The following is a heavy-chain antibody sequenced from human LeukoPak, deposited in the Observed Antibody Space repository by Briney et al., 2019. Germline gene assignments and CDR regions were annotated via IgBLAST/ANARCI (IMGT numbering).Heavy chain of an antibody. V-gene: IGHV3-33*01. CDR2: IWYDGSNK. CDR1: GFTFSSYG. Sequence: GGSLRLSCAASGFTFSSYGMHWVRQAPGKGLEWVAVIWYDGSNKYYADSVKGRFTISRDNSENTLYLQMNSLRAEDTAVYYCARERFLYCSGGSCYFNYYYYGMDVWGQGTTVTVSS. CDR3: ARERFLYCSGGSCYFNYYYYGMDV. D-gene: IGHD2-15*01. J-gene: IGHJ6*02.